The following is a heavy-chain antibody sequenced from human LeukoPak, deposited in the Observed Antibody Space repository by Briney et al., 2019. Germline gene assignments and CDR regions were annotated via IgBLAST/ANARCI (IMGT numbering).Heavy chain of an antibody. CDR2: IYYSGST. Sequence: SQTLSLTCTVSGGSISSGGYYWSWIRQHPGKGLEWTGYIYYSGSTNYNPSLKSRVTISVDTSKNQFSLKLSSVTAADTAVYYCARTDYDFWSGYPYYFDYWGQGTLVTVSS. V-gene: IGHV4-31*03. CDR3: ARTDYDFWSGYPYYFDY. CDR1: GGSISSGGYY. J-gene: IGHJ4*02. D-gene: IGHD3-3*01.